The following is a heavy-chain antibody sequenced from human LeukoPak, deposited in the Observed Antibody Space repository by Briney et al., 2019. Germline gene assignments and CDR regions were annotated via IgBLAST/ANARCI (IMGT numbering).Heavy chain of an antibody. D-gene: IGHD3-22*01. Sequence: GASVKVSCRASGYTFTSYGISWVRQAPGQGLEWMGWISAYNGNTNYAQKLQGRVTMTTDTSTSTAYMELRSLRSDDTAVYYCARVYYDSSGSHPDYWGQGTLVTVSS. V-gene: IGHV1-18*01. CDR3: ARVYYDSSGSHPDY. CDR2: ISAYNGNT. CDR1: GYTFTSYG. J-gene: IGHJ4*02.